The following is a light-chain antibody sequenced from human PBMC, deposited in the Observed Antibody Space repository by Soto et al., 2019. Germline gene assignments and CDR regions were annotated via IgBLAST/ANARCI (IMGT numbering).Light chain of an antibody. V-gene: IGLV2-23*02. CDR2: EVS. CDR3: CSYAGDSTYV. Sequence: QSALTQPASVSGSPGQSITISCTGTSTDVGSYNVVSWYQQHPGKAPKLMIYEVSKRPSGISNRFSGSKSGNTASLTISGLQAEDEADYYCCSYAGDSTYVFGTGTKLTVL. J-gene: IGLJ1*01. CDR1: STDVGSYNV.